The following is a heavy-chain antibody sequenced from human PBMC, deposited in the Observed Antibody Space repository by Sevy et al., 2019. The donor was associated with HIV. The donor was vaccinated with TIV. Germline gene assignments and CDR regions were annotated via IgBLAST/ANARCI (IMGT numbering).Heavy chain of an antibody. J-gene: IGHJ6*02. D-gene: IGHD5-18*01. CDR1: GYTFTSYG. CDR3: ARQTGMVSGYYYYGMDV. CDR2: ISAYNGNT. V-gene: IGHV1-18*01. Sequence: ASVKVSCKASGYTFTSYGISWVRQAPGQGLEWMGWISAYNGNTNYAQKLQGRATMTTDTSTSTAYMELRSLRSDDTAVYYCARQTGMVSGYYYYGMDVWGQGTTVTVSS.